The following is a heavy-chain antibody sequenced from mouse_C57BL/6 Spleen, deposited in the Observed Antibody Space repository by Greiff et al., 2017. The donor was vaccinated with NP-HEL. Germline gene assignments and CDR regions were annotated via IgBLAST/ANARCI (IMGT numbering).Heavy chain of an antibody. J-gene: IGHJ4*01. V-gene: IGHV2-2*01. CDR3: ARTGMDY. Sequence: QVQLQQSGPGLVQPSQSLSITCTASGFSLTSYGVHWVRQSPGKGLEWLGVIWSGGSTDYKAAFISRLSISKDNAKSQVFFKMNSLQADDTAIYYCARTGMDYWGQGTSVTVSS. CDR2: IWSGGST. CDR1: GFSLTSYG.